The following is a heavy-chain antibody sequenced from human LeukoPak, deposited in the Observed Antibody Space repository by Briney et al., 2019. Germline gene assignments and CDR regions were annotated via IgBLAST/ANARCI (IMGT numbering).Heavy chain of an antibody. CDR1: GGSISSYY. V-gene: IGHV4-4*07. Sequence: SETLSLTCTVSGGSISSYYWSWIRQPAGKGLEWIGRIYNSGSTKYNPSLKSRVTMSVDTSKNQFSLKLNSVTAADTAVYYCARDKGRYCIGGSCYSDYWGQGTLVTVSS. J-gene: IGHJ4*02. CDR2: IYNSGST. D-gene: IGHD2-15*01. CDR3: ARDKGRYCIGGSCYSDY.